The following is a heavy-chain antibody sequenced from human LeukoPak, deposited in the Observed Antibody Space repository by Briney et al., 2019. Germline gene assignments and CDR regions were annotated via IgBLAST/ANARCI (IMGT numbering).Heavy chain of an antibody. CDR2: ISDDGNKK. CDR3: AKDNRNYAMDV. J-gene: IGHJ6*02. V-gene: IGHV3-30*18. Sequence: GGSLRLSWATSGFTFSRFGMHWVRQAPGKGLEWVAVISDDGNKKYFADSVKGRFTISRDYSKNTLHLQMNSLRVEDTAVYYCAKDNRNYAMDVWGQGTTVTVSS. CDR1: GFTFSRFG.